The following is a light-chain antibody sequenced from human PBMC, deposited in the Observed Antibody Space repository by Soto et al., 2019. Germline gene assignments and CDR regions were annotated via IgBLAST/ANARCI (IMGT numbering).Light chain of an antibody. CDR3: CSFTSSNTHV. V-gene: IGLV2-23*02. J-gene: IGLJ1*01. Sequence: QSALTQPGSVSGSPGQSITISCTGTSSDFGNYNLVSWYQQHPGKVPKLILFEVNKRPSGVSGRFSGSKSGNTASLKISGLQAEDEADYYCCSFTSSNTHVFGTGTKVTVL. CDR2: EVN. CDR1: SSDFGNYNL.